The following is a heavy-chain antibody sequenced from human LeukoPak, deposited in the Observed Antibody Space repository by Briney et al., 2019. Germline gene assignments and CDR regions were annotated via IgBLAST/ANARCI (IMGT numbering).Heavy chain of an antibody. CDR2: ISAYNGNT. V-gene: IGHV1-18*01. CDR3: ARDLVQYYDFWNQFDY. Sequence: PGASVKVSCKASGYTFTSYGISWVRQAPGQGLEWMGWISAYNGNTNYAQKLQGRVTMTTDTSTSTAYMELRSLRSEDTAVYYCARDLVQYYDFWNQFDYWGQGTLVTVSS. J-gene: IGHJ4*02. D-gene: IGHD3-3*01. CDR1: GYTFTSYG.